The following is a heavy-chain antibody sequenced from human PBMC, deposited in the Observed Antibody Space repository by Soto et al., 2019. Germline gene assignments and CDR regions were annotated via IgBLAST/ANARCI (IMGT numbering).Heavy chain of an antibody. Sequence: VESLKSSCKGSLYSFTSHYIAWVRQMRGKRLEWRGIIYPDDSDTRYSPCFQGHVSISADKSIATAYLQWSSLKPPDTAMYYWAGLAGGYSGCVDYWGQ. V-gene: IGHV5-51*01. CDR2: IYPDDSDT. D-gene: IGHD5-12*01. CDR1: LYSFTSHY. CDR3: AGLAGGYSGCVDY. J-gene: IGHJ4*01.